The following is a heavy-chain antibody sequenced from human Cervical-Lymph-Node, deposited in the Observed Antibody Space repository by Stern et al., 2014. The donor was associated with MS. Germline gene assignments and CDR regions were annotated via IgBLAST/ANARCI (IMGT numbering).Heavy chain of an antibody. CDR2: IHYSGST. D-gene: IGHD4-17*01. Sequence: QVQLVQSGPGLVKSSETLSLTCTVSGVSISDYYWSWIRQAPGKGMEWIGYIHYSGSTNSNASLKSRITISIDTSKNQVSLKLSSVTAADTAVYYCARGGFGDYDYWGQGTLVTVSS. CDR1: GVSISDYY. CDR3: ARGGFGDYDY. V-gene: IGHV4-59*01. J-gene: IGHJ4*02.